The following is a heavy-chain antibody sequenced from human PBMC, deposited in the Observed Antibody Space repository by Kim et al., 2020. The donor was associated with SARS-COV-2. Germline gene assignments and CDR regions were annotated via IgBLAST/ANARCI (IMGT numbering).Heavy chain of an antibody. J-gene: IGHJ6*02. D-gene: IGHD1-1*01. Sequence: GGSLRLSCAASGFTFSNYWVNWVRQAPGKGLEWVANIRQDGSEKFYVGSVKGRFTISRDNARNSLYLQMNSLRAEDTAVYYCGRTPGRERFMDVWGQGTTVTVSS. CDR1: GFTFSNYW. CDR2: IRQDGSEK. V-gene: IGHV3-7*01. CDR3: GRTPGRERFMDV.